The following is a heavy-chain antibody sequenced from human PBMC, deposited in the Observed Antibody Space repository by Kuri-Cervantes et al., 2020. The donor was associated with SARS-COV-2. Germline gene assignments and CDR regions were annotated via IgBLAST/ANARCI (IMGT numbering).Heavy chain of an antibody. CDR1: GGSISSYY. J-gene: IGHJ3*02. V-gene: IGHV4-4*07. D-gene: IGHD3-3*01. Sequence: GSLRLSCTVSGGSISSYYWSWIRQPAGKGLEWIGRIYTSGSTNYNPSLKSRVTMSVDTSKNQFSLKLSSVTAADTAVYYCARTCLVTIFGDAFDSWGQGTMVTVSS. CDR3: ARTCLVTIFGDAFDS. CDR2: IYTSGST.